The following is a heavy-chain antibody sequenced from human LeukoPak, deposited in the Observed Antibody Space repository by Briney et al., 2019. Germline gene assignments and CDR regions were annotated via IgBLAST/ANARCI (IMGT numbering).Heavy chain of an antibody. V-gene: IGHV1-2*02. J-gene: IGHJ4*02. CDR1: GYTFTGYY. Sequence: GASVKVSCKASGYTFTGYYMHWVRQAPGQGLEWMGWINPSSGGTNYAQKFQGRVTMTRDTSISTAYMELSRLKSDDTAVYFCARGITGTPHFDYWGQGTLVTVSS. CDR3: ARGITGTPHFDY. D-gene: IGHD1-20*01. CDR2: INPSSGGT.